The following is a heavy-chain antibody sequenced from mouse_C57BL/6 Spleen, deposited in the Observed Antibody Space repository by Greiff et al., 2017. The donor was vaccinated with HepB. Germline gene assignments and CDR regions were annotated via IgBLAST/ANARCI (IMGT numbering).Heavy chain of an antibody. CDR1: GYTFTDYE. V-gene: IGHV1-15*01. CDR2: IDPETGGT. CDR3: TRRGIPYYYAMDY. J-gene: IGHJ4*01. Sequence: QVQLKQSGAELVRPGASVTLSCKASGYTFTDYEMHWVKQTPVHGLEWIGAIDPETGGTAYNQKFKGKAILTADKSSSTAYMELRSLTSEDSAVYYCTRRGIPYYYAMDYWGQGTSVTVSS.